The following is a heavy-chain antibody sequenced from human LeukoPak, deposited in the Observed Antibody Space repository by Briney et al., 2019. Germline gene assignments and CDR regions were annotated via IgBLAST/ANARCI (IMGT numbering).Heavy chain of an antibody. D-gene: IGHD6-19*01. CDR3: AKSGSSGWYAPYYFDY. J-gene: IGHJ4*02. CDR2: IWYDGSNK. CDR1: GFTFSSYG. V-gene: IGHV3-33*06. Sequence: GGSLRLSCAASGFTFSSYGMHWVRQAPGKGLEWVAVIWYDGSNKYYADSVKGRFTISRNNSKNTLYLQMNSLRAEDTAVYYCAKSGSSGWYAPYYFDYWGQGTLVTVSS.